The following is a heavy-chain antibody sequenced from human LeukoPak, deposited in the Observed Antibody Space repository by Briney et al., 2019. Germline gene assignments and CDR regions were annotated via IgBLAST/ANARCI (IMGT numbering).Heavy chain of an antibody. CDR2: ISSSSSYI. V-gene: IGHV3-21*01. D-gene: IGHD2-21*01. CDR1: GFTFSTYS. J-gene: IGHJ4*02. CDR3: ARGGGYCGGDCYGIDY. Sequence: GGSLRLSCAASGFTFSTYSMNWVRQAPGKGLEWVSSISSSSSYIYYADSVKGRFTISRDNAKNSLYLQMNSLRAEDTAVYYCARGGGYCGGDCYGIDYWGQGTLVTVSS.